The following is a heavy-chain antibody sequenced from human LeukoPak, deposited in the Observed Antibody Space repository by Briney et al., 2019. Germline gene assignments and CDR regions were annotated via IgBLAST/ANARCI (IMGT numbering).Heavy chain of an antibody. CDR1: GFPVSSNY. CDR3: ARDLTNYGSGSYYI. Sequence: GGSLRLSCAASGFPVSSNYMSCVRQAPGKGQEWVSVIYSGGSTYYADSVKGRFTISRDNSKNTLYLQMNSLRAEDTAVYYCARDLTNYGSGSYYIWGQGTLVTVSS. CDR2: IYSGGST. D-gene: IGHD3-10*01. V-gene: IGHV3-66*01. J-gene: IGHJ4*02.